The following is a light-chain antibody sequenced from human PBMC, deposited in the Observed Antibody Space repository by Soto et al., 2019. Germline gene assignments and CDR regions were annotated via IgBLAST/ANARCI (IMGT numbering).Light chain of an antibody. CDR3: QETFSTPQGT. Sequence: DIQMTQSPSSLSASVGDRVTITCRAGQSISSYLNWYQQRPGKAPKLLIYAAPSLQSGVPSRFSGGGIGTDFTLTISSLQPEDFATYYCQETFSTPQGTFGQGTKVDIK. CDR1: QSISSY. J-gene: IGKJ1*01. CDR2: AAP. V-gene: IGKV1-39*01.